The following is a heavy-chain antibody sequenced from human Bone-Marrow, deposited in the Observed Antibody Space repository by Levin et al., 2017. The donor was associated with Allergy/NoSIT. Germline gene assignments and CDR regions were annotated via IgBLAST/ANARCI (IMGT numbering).Heavy chain of an antibody. CDR3: AKAAGNTGYGMDV. Sequence: GESLKISCAASGFTFRSYDMHWVRQAPGKGLEWVARISYGGNNQYYADSVRGRFTISRDNSKNTLLLQMNNLRAEDTAVYFCAKAAGNTGYGMDVWGQGTTVSVSS. CDR1: GFTFRSYD. V-gene: IGHV3-30*18. J-gene: IGHJ6*02. CDR2: ISYGGNNQ. D-gene: IGHD5-18*01.